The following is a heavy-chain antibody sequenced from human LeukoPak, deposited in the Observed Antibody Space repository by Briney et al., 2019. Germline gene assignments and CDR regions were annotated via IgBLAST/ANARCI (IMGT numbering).Heavy chain of an antibody. CDR1: GYTFTDYY. V-gene: IGHV1-2*02. Sequence: GASVKVSCKASGYTFTDYYMHWVRQAPGQGLEWMGWINPNSGGTKYAQKFQGRVTMTRDTSISTAYMELSRLRSDDTAVYYCARKADSVGVRFDPWGQGTLVTVSS. J-gene: IGHJ5*02. CDR2: INPNSGGT. CDR3: ARKADSVGVRFDP. D-gene: IGHD2-15*01.